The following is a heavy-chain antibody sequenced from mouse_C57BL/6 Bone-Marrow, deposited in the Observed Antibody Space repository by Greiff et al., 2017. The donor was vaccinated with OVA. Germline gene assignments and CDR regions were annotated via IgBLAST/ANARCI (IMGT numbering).Heavy chain of an antibody. D-gene: IGHD4-1*01. CDR2: IYPRSGNT. V-gene: IGHV1-81*01. J-gene: IGHJ3*01. Sequence: VKLVESGAELARPGASVKLSCKASGYTFTSYGISSVKQRTGQGLEWIGEIYPRSGNTYYNEKFKGKATLTADKSSSTAYMELRSLTSEDSAVYFCARRRTGMFWFAYWGQGTLVTGSA. CDR1: GYTFTSYG. CDR3: ARRRTGMFWFAY.